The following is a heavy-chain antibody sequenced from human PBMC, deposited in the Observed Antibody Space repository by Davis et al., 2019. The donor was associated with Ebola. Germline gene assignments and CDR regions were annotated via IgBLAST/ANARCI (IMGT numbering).Heavy chain of an antibody. D-gene: IGHD3-3*01. CDR2: IKQDGSEK. J-gene: IGHJ3*02. Sequence: PGGSLRLSCAASGFTFSSYGMHWVRQAPGKGLEWVANIKQDGSEKYYVDSVKGRFTISRDNAKNSLYLQMNSLRAEDTALYYCAKAWGFWSGTEAFDIWGQGTMVTVSS. CDR3: AKAWGFWSGTEAFDI. CDR1: GFTFSSYG. V-gene: IGHV3-7*03.